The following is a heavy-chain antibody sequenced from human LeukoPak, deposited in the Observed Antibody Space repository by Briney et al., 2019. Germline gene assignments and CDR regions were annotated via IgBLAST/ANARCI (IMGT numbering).Heavy chain of an antibody. J-gene: IGHJ4*02. V-gene: IGHV3-7*01. CDR2: IKKDGSEK. D-gene: IGHD6-13*01. CDR3: ARWAAAGD. Sequence: GGSLRLSCAASGFTFSSYWLSWVRQAPGKGLEWVANIKKDGSEKYYVDSVKGRFTISRDSAKKSLYLQMNTLRAEDTAVYYCARWAAAGDWGQGTLVTVSS. CDR1: GFTFSSYW.